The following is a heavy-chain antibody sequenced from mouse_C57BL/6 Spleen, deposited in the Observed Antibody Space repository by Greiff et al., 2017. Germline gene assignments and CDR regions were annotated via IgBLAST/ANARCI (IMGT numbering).Heavy chain of an antibody. V-gene: IGHV1-53*01. D-gene: IGHD2-5*01. CDR1: GYTFTSYW. J-gene: IGHJ4*01. CDR2: INPSNGGT. CDR3: ARSAYCSIDYAMDY. Sequence: QVQLQQPGTELVKPGASVKLSCKASGYTFTSYWMHWVKQRPGQSLEWIGNINPSNGGTNYNEKFKSKDTLTVDKSSSTAYMQLSSLTSEDSAVYDSARSAYCSIDYAMDYWGQGTSVTVSS.